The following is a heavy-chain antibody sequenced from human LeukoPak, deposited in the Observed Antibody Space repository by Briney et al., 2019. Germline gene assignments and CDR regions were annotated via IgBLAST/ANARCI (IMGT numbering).Heavy chain of an antibody. D-gene: IGHD1-1*01. Sequence: ASVKVSCKASGYTFTSYGISWVRQAPGQGLEWMGWISAYNGNTNYAQKLQGRVTVTTDTSTSTAYMELSSLRSEDTAVYYCARSFDDADAFDIWGQGTMVTVSS. CDR2: ISAYNGNT. V-gene: IGHV1-18*01. CDR1: GYTFTSYG. CDR3: ARSFDDADAFDI. J-gene: IGHJ3*02.